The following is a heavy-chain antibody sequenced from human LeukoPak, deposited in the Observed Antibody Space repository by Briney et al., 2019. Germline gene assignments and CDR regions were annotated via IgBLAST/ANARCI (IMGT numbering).Heavy chain of an antibody. CDR3: AKFAYQLLSYRDY. CDR2: ISGSGGST. Sequence: GGSLTLSCAASGFTFSRYAMSWVRQAPGKGGEWGSAISGSGGSTYYADSVKGRFTISRDNSKNTLYLQMNSLRAEDTAVYYCAKFAYQLLSYRDYWGQGTLVTVSS. CDR1: GFTFSRYA. V-gene: IGHV3-23*01. J-gene: IGHJ4*02. D-gene: IGHD2-2*01.